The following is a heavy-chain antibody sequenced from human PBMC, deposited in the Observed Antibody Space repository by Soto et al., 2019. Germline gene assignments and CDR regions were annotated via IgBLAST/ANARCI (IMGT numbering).Heavy chain of an antibody. CDR2: INPNSGGT. CDR1: GYTFTGYY. CDR3: AREGYCSSTSCYPPYYYGMDV. D-gene: IGHD2-2*01. V-gene: IGHV1-2*04. J-gene: IGHJ6*02. Sequence: QVQLVQSGAEVKKPGASVKVSCKASGYTFTGYYMHWVRQAPGQGLEWMGWINPNSGGTNYAQKFQGWVTMTRDTSTSTAYMELSRMRSDDTAVYYCAREGYCSSTSCYPPYYYGMDVWGQGTTVTVSS.